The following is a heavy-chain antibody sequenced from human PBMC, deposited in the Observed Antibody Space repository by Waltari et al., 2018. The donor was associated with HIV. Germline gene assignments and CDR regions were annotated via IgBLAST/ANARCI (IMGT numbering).Heavy chain of an antibody. V-gene: IGHV1-8*01. J-gene: IGHJ4*02. Sequence: QVQLVQSGATLKEPGASVKVSCKTSGYTFSDYDVNWVRQPAGQGLEWMGWMISDRGNTGYAREIKGRINITRDTSTSIAYMELTSLTFQDTAVYYCTVSRRGAVLGDHWGQGTQVTVSS. CDR3: TVSRRGAVLGDH. CDR2: MISDRGNT. D-gene: IGHD3-10*01. CDR1: GYTFSDYD.